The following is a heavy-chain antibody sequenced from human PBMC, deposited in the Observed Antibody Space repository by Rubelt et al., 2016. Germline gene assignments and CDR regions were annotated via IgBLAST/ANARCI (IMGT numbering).Heavy chain of an antibody. CDR2: ISAYNGNT. D-gene: IGHD3-22*01. Sequence: VKVSCKASGYTFTSYGISWVRQAPGQGLEWMGWISAYNGNTNYAQKLQGRVTMTTDSSTSTAYMELRSLRSDDTAVYYCARLCTRITMIVGCRSEGIAFDIWGQGTMVTVSS. V-gene: IGHV1-18*01. CDR1: GYTFTSYG. J-gene: IGHJ3*02. CDR3: ARLCTRITMIVGCRSEGIAFDI.